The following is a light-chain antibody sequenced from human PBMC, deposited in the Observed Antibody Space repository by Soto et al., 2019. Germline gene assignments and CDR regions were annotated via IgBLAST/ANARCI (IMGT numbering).Light chain of an antibody. CDR1: SSNIGAGYD. CDR2: GNS. J-gene: IGLJ1*01. Sequence: VLTQPPSVSGAPGQRVTISCTGSSSNIGAGYDVHWYQQLPGTAPKLLIYGNSNRPSGVPDRFSGSKSGTSASLAITGLQAEDEADYYCQSYDSSLSAYNYVFGTGTKVTVL. V-gene: IGLV1-40*01. CDR3: QSYDSSLSAYNYV.